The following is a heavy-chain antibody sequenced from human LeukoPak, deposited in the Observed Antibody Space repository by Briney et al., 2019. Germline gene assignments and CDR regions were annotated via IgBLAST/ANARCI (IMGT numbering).Heavy chain of an antibody. Sequence: GGSLSLSCAASGFTFSSYAMSWVPQAPGKGLEWVSAISGSGGSTYYADSVKGRFTISRDNSKNTLYLQMNSLRAEDTAVYYCAKCGGYDYVWGSYRTNPTFFDYWGQGTLVTVSS. J-gene: IGHJ4*02. D-gene: IGHD3-16*02. CDR2: ISGSGGST. V-gene: IGHV3-23*01. CDR3: AKCGGYDYVWGSYRTNPTFFDY. CDR1: GFTFSSYA.